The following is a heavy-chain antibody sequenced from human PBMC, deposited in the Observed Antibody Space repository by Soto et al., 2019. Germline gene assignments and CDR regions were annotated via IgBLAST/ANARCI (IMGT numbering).Heavy chain of an antibody. V-gene: IGHV1-24*01. CDR3: ATTPRSSGSSGY. D-gene: IGHD3-22*01. CDR1: GYTLTELS. Sequence: GASVKVSCKVSGYTLTELSMHWVRQAPGKGLEWMGGFDPEDGETIYAQKFQGRVTMTEDTSTDTAYMELSSLRSEDTAVYYCATTPRSSGSSGYWGQGTLVTVS. CDR2: FDPEDGET. J-gene: IGHJ4*02.